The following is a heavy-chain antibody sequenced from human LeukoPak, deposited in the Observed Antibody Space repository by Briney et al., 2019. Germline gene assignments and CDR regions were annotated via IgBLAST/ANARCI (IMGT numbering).Heavy chain of an antibody. D-gene: IGHD4-17*01. J-gene: IGHJ4*02. V-gene: IGHV1-69*04. CDR2: IVPILGIA. Sequence: WASVKVSCKASGGTFSSYAISWVRQAPGQGLEWMGRIVPILGIANYAQKFQGRVTITADKSTSTAYMELSSLRSEDTAVYYCARGDDGDYGYYFDYWGQGTLVTVSS. CDR1: GGTFSSYA. CDR3: ARGDDGDYGYYFDY.